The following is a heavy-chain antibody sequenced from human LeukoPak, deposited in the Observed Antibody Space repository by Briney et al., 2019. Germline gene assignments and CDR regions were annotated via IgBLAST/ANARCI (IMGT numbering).Heavy chain of an antibody. CDR1: GYTFTGYY. J-gene: IGHJ4*02. CDR2: INPNSGGT. D-gene: IGHD6-19*01. V-gene: IGHV1-2*02. CDR3: ARPRVAGSAFRYYFDY. Sequence: GASVKVSCKASGYTFTGYYIHWVRQAPGQGLEWMGWINPNSGGTEYTQKFQGRVTMTRDTSISTAYMELSRLRSDDTAVYYCARPRVAGSAFRYYFDYWGQGTLATVSS.